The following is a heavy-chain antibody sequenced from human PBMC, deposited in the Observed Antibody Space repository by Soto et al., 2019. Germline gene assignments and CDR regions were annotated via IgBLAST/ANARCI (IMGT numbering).Heavy chain of an antibody. D-gene: IGHD1-7*01. V-gene: IGHV3-30*03. CDR2: ISYDGSNK. Sequence: GGSLRLSCAASGFTFSSYGMHWVRQAPGKGLEWVAVISYDGSNKYYADSVKGRFTISRDNSKNTLSLQMNSLRVEDTAVYYCVRGELRPRFDYWGQGTLVTVSS. CDR1: GFTFSSYG. J-gene: IGHJ4*02. CDR3: VRGELRPRFDY.